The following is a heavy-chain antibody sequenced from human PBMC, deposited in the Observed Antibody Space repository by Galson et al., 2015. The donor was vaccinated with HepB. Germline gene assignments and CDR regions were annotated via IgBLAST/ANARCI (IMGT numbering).Heavy chain of an antibody. J-gene: IGHJ4*02. V-gene: IGHV1-8*01. CDR3: AREVDKYVVVVAATRSNFDY. CDR2: MNTNSGNT. D-gene: IGHD2-15*01. CDR1: GYTFSSHA. Sequence: SVKVSCKASGYTFSSHAINWVRQATGQGLEWMGWMNTNSGNTGYAQKFQGRVTMTRNTSISTAYMELRSLRSEDTAVYYFAREVDKYVVVVAATRSNFDYWGQGTLVTVSS.